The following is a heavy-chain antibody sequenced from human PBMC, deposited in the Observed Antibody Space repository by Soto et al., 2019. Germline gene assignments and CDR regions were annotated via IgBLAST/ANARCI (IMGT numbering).Heavy chain of an antibody. CDR3: ARDVRDCSSTSCYLDYYYGMDV. J-gene: IGHJ6*02. CDR1: GGTFSSYA. V-gene: IGHV1-69*13. D-gene: IGHD2-2*01. Sequence: SVKVSCKASGGTFSSYAISWVRQAPGQGLEWMGGIIPIFGTANYAQKFQGRVTITVDESTSTAYMELSSLRSEDTAVYYCARDVRDCSSTSCYLDYYYGMDVWGQGTTVTVSS. CDR2: IIPIFGTA.